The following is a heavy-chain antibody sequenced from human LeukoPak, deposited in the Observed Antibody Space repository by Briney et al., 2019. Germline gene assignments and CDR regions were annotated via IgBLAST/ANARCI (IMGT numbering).Heavy chain of an antibody. V-gene: IGHV1-2*02. Sequence: ASVKVSCKASGYTFTDYYLHWVRQAPGQGLEWMGWINPNSGGTNYAQKFQGRVTMTRDTSISTAYMELSRLRSDDTAVYYCARDHDYFDYWGQGTLVTVSS. CDR2: INPNSGGT. CDR3: ARDHDYFDY. CDR1: GYTFTDYY. J-gene: IGHJ4*02.